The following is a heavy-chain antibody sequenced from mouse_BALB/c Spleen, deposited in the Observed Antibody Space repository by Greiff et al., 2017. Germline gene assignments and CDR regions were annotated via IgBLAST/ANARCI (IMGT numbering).Heavy chain of an antibody. CDR3: ASIYYDYDYFDY. CDR2: ISSGGST. J-gene: IGHJ2*01. D-gene: IGHD2-4*01. Sequence: EVKVVESGGGLVKPGGSLKLSCAASGFTFSSYAMSWVRQTPEKRLEWVASISSGGSTYYPDSVKGRFTISRDNARNILYLQMSSLRSEDTAMYYCASIYYDYDYFDYWGQGTTLTVSS. V-gene: IGHV5-6-5*01. CDR1: GFTFSSYA.